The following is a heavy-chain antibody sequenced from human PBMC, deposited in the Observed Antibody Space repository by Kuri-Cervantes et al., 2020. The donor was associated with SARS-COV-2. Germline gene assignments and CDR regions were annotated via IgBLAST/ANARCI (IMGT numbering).Heavy chain of an antibody. CDR3: ARVFGGYYCGGDCYFDY. CDR2: ISSNGGST. Sequence: GGSLRLSCAASGFTFSSYGMHWVRQAPGKGLEYVSAISSNGGSTYYTNSVKGRFTISRDNSKNTLYLQMGSLRAEDTAVYYCARVFGGYYCGGDCYFDYWGQGTLVTVSS. V-gene: IGHV3-64*01. J-gene: IGHJ4*02. D-gene: IGHD2-21*02. CDR1: GFTFSSYG.